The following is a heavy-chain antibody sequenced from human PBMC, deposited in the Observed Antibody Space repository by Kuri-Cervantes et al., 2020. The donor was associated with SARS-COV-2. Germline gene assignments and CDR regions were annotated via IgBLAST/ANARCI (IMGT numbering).Heavy chain of an antibody. Sequence: SGPTLVKPTQTLTLTCTFSGFSLSTSGVGVGWIRQPPGKALEWLALIYWDDDKRYGPSLKSRLTITKDTSKNQVVLTMTNMDPVDTATYYCARDPGIAAAGTFPKEYYYYYYYMDVWGKGTTVTVSS. D-gene: IGHD6-13*01. V-gene: IGHV2-5*05. CDR1: GFSLSTSGVG. J-gene: IGHJ6*03. CDR3: ARDPGIAAAGTFPKEYYYYYYYMDV. CDR2: IYWDDDK.